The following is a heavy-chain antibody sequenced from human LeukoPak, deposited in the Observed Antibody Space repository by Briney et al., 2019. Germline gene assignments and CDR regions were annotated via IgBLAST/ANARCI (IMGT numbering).Heavy chain of an antibody. V-gene: IGHV3-30*02. CDR3: AKDRCSSSTCREAFEI. CDR2: IWYDGKNDQ. D-gene: IGHD2-2*01. Sequence: GGSLRLXCAVSGFTFSRYGMHWIRQAPGKGMEWVAFIWYDGKNDQEYAESVKGRFTISRDNSKNTLYLQMNSLRTEDTAMYYCAKDRCSSSTCREAFEIWGQGTLVTVSS. J-gene: IGHJ3*02. CDR1: GFTFSRYG.